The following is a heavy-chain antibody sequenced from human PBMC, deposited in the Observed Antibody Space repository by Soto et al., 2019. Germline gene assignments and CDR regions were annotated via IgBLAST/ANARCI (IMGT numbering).Heavy chain of an antibody. V-gene: IGHV4-39*01. CDR1: GGAVGGNNYC. CDR3: ASQXPSRCTTTLRYPYYFPN. Sequence: SETLSLTCTVSGGAVGGNNYCWGWIRQPPGKGLEWIGSVSYTGNTYYNPSLKSRVIISADTSTNQFSLRLRSLTASDTAVYYCASQXPSRCTTTLRYPYYFPNWGQGTLVTVSS. D-gene: IGHD2-8*01. J-gene: IGHJ4*02. CDR2: VSYTGNT.